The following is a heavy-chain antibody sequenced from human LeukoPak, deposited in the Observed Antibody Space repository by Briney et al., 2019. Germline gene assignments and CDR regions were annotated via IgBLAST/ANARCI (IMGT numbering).Heavy chain of an antibody. CDR3: AREDVVLVDAVRYQYYGMDV. Sequence: ASVKVSCKASGYNFISSYMHWVRQAPGQGLEWMGIINPSGGSTSYAQKFQDRVTMTRDTSTSTVYMELSSLKSEDTAVYYCAREDVVLVDAVRYQYYGMDVWGQGTTVTVSS. CDR2: INPSGGST. V-gene: IGHV1-46*01. CDR1: GYNFISSY. D-gene: IGHD2-8*01. J-gene: IGHJ6*02.